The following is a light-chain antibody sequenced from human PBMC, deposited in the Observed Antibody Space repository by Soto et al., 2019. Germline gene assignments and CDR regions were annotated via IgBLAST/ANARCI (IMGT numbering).Light chain of an antibody. CDR1: QSVSSSY. CDR3: QQYGSSPPFT. V-gene: IGKV3-20*01. CDR2: GAS. J-gene: IGKJ3*01. Sequence: EIVLTQSPGTLSLSPRERATLSCRASQSVSSSYLAWYQQKPGQAPRLLMYGASSRATGIPDRFSGSGSGTDFTLTISRLEPEDFAVYYCQQYGSSPPFTFGPGTKVDIK.